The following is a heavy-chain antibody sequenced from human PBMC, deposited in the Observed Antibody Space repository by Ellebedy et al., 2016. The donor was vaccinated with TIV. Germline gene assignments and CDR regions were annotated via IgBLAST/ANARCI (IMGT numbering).Heavy chain of an antibody. CDR3: AKDGSSTGYYFDY. Sequence: GESLKISCGASGFTFSDYFMSWIRQAPGKGLEWVSYISSRSDYTKYADSVNGRFIISRDNTKNSLYLQMNSLRIEDTAVYYCAKDGSSTGYYFDYWGQGTLVTVSS. D-gene: IGHD6-6*01. V-gene: IGHV3-11*06. J-gene: IGHJ4*02. CDR1: GFTFSDYF. CDR2: ISSRSDYT.